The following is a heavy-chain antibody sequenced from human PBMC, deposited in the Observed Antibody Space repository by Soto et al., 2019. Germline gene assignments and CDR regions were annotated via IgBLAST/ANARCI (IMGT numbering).Heavy chain of an antibody. CDR2: IKSDGNTT. CDR1: GITFSNYW. V-gene: IGHV3-74*02. CDR3: ASQARGGYCDDN. D-gene: IGHD3-10*01. Sequence: EVQLVESGGGSVQPGGSLRLSCAASGITFSNYWMHWVRQAPGKGLVWVSRIKSDGNTTNYADSVKGRFSIYRDNAKNSLYLQMRSLRDEDTAVYYCASQARGGYCDDNWGQGTLVTVSS. J-gene: IGHJ4*02.